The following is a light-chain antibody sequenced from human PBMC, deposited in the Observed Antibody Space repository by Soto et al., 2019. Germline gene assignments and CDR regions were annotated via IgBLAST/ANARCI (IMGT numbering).Light chain of an antibody. CDR1: QSLQHSDGKTY. V-gene: IGKV2D-29*01. CDR2: ELS. J-gene: IGKJ1*01. Sequence: EIVMTQAPLSLSLTPGQPASISCKSSQSLQHSDGKTYLYWYLQKPGQPPQLLIYELSNRFSGVADWVKGRGSGTEFTLKISRVEAEDVGIYYCMQTIQLSWTFGQGTKVEIK. CDR3: MQTIQLSWT.